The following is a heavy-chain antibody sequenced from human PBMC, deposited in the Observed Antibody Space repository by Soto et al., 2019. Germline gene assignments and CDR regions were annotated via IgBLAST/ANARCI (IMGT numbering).Heavy chain of an antibody. Sequence: QITLNESGPTQVKPRQTLTLTCTFSGFSLTTSGVGVGWIRQSPGKAPEWLALIYWDDDKRYSPSLKRRLTITKDTSKCQVVLTMADLDPADTAIYYCAHRVLRTVFGLVTTTAIYFDFWGQGTPVAVSS. CDR3: AHRVLRTVFGLVTTTAIYFDF. CDR2: IYWDDDK. J-gene: IGHJ4*02. V-gene: IGHV2-5*02. CDR1: GFSLTTSGVG. D-gene: IGHD3-3*01.